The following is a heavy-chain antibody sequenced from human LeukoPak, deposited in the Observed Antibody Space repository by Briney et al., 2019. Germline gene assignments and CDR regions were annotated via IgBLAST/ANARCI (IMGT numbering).Heavy chain of an antibody. J-gene: IGHJ4*02. V-gene: IGHV1-8*01. CDR2: MNPNSGNT. D-gene: IGHD6-19*01. CDR1: GYTFTSYD. Sequence: ASVKVSCKASGYTFTSYDINWVRQATGQGLGWMGWMNPNSGNTGYAQKFQGRVTMTRNTSISTAYMELSSLRSEDTAVYYCATRHSSGWPDFDYWGQGTLVTVSS. CDR3: ATRHSSGWPDFDY.